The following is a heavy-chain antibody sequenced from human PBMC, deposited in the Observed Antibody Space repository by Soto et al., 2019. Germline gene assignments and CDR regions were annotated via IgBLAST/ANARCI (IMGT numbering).Heavy chain of an antibody. D-gene: IGHD6-13*01. V-gene: IGHV1-18*01. Sequence: ASVKVSCKASGYTFTSYGISWVRQAPGQGLEWMGWISAYNGNTNYAQKLQGRVTMTTDTSKSTAYMELRSLRSDDTAAYYCARGPPQQLVTYYYYYMDVWGKGTTVTVSS. CDR3: ARGPPQQLVTYYYYYMDV. J-gene: IGHJ6*03. CDR2: ISAYNGNT. CDR1: GYTFTSYG.